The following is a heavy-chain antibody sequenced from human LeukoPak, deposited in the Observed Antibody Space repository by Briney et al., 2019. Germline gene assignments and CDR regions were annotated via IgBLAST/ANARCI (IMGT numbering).Heavy chain of an antibody. J-gene: IGHJ4*02. D-gene: IGHD6-13*01. CDR1: GFTFSSYG. V-gene: IGHV3-30*18. CDR3: AKDRSSSWYCHY. CDR2: ISYNGNNK. Sequence: GGSLRISSAASGFTFSSYGMQWVRQAPGKGLEWVAVISYNGNNKESADSVKGRFTISRDNSKNTQYLQMNSLRAEDTAVYYCAKDRSSSWYCHYWALGNRVTVS.